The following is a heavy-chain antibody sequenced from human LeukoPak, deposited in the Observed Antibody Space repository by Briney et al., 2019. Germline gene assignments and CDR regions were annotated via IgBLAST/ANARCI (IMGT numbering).Heavy chain of an antibody. CDR3: ARRSIVGASGGWFDP. D-gene: IGHD1-26*01. CDR1: GGSISSTFYY. CDR2: NYSGST. V-gene: IGHV4-39*01. J-gene: IGHJ5*02. Sequence: PSETLSLTCTVSGGSISSTFYYWGWIRQPPGKGLEWIGSNYSGSTYYNPSLKSRVTISVDTSKNQFSLKLSSVTAADTAVYYCARRSIVGASGGWFDPWGQGTLVTVSS.